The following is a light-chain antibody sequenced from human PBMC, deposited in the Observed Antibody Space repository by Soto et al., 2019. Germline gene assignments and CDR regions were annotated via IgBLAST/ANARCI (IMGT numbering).Light chain of an antibody. J-gene: IGKJ1*01. CDR3: QQFGGSSRT. V-gene: IGKV3-15*01. CDR1: QSVSSN. CDR2: GAS. Sequence: EIVMTQSPATLSVSPGERATLSCRASQSVSSNLAWYQQKPGQAPRLLIYGASTRATGIPARFSGSGPGTEFTLTISSLQSEDFAVYYCQQFGGSSRTFGQGTKVDIK.